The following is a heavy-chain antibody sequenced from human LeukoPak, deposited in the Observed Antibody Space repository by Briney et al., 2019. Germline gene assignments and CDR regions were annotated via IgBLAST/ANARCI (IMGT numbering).Heavy chain of an antibody. CDR3: ARDMDYYGSGGYYSNWFDP. CDR2: INPSGGST. V-gene: IGHV1-46*01. J-gene: IGHJ5*02. CDR1: GYTLTSYY. D-gene: IGHD3-10*01. Sequence: ASVKDSCKASGYTLTSYYMHWVRQAPGQGLEWMGIINPSGGSTSYAQKFQGRVTMTRDTSTSTVYMELSSLRSEDTAVYYGARDMDYYGSGGYYSNWFDPWGQGTLVTVSS.